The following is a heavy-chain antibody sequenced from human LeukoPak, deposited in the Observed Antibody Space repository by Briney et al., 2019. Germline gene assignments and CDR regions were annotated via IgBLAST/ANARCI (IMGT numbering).Heavy chain of an antibody. Sequence: GGSLRLSCAASGFTFSSYAMSWVRQAPGKGLEWVSAISGSGGSTYYADSVKGRFTISRDNSKNTLYLQMNSLRAEDTAVYYCAKDQGYSSSWYNWFDPWGQGTLVTVSS. CDR2: ISGSGGST. CDR1: GFTFSSYA. V-gene: IGHV3-23*01. CDR3: AKDQGYSSSWYNWFDP. D-gene: IGHD6-13*01. J-gene: IGHJ5*02.